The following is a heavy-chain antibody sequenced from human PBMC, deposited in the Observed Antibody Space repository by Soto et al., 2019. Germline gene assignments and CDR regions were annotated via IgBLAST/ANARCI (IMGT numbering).Heavy chain of an antibody. V-gene: IGHV3-9*01. J-gene: IGHJ6*03. D-gene: IGHD3-3*02. CDR1: GFTFDDYA. Sequence: EVQLVESGGGLVQPGRSLRLSCAASGFTFDDYAMHWVRQAPGKGLEWVSGISWNSGSIGYADSVKGRFTISRDNAKNSLYLQMNSLRAEDTALYYCAKDKNHIIFNYMYVWGKGTTVTVSS. CDR2: ISWNSGSI. CDR3: AKDKNHIIFNYMYV.